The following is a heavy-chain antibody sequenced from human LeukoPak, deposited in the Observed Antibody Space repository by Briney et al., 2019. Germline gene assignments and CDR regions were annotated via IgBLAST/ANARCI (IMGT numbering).Heavy chain of an antibody. Sequence: GGALRLSCAASGFTFSSYWMSWVRQAPGKGVEGVAHIKQDGSDKYYVDSVKGRFTISRDNAKNSLYLQMNSLRDEDTAVYYCAREAGTSDYWGQGTLVTVSS. CDR1: GFTFSSYW. J-gene: IGHJ4*02. D-gene: IGHD6-13*01. V-gene: IGHV3-7*01. CDR2: IKQDGSDK. CDR3: AREAGTSDY.